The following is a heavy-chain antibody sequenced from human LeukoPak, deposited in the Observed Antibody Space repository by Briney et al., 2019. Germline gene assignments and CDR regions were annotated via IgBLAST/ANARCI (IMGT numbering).Heavy chain of an antibody. CDR2: ISSSGSTI. CDR1: GFTFSSYE. J-gene: IGHJ4*02. D-gene: IGHD3-22*01. Sequence: GGSLRLSCAASGFTFSSYEMNWVRQAPGKGLEWVSYISSSGSTIYYADSVKGRFTISRDNSKNSLYLQINSLRTEDTALYYCAKDRGIGYYFFDSWGQGTLVTVSS. CDR3: AKDRGIGYYFFDS. V-gene: IGHV3-48*03.